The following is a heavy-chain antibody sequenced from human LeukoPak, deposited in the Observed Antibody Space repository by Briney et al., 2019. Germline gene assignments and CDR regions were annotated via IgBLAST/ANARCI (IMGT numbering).Heavy chain of an antibody. J-gene: IGHJ4*02. Sequence: GGSLRLSCAASGFTFSSYWMHWVRQAPGKGLVWVSRINSDGSSTNYADSVKGRFTISRDNAKNTLYLQMNSLRAEDTAVYYCARPLTTYSGSNSFDYWGQGTLVTVSS. V-gene: IGHV3-74*01. CDR3: ARPLTTYSGSNSFDY. CDR2: INSDGSST. CDR1: GFTFSSYW. D-gene: IGHD1-26*01.